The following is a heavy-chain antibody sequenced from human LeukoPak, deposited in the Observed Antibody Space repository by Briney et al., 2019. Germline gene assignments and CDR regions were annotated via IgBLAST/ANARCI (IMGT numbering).Heavy chain of an antibody. V-gene: IGHV3-21*01. CDR3: ARGMYYYDSSGYYPFDY. J-gene: IGHJ4*02. CDR2: ISSSSYI. CDR1: GFTFSGYS. Sequence: GGSLRLSCAASGFTFSGYSMNWVRQAPGKGLEWVSSISSSSYIYYADSVKGRFTISRDNAKNSLYLQMNSLRAEDTAVYYCARGMYYYDSSGYYPFDYWGQGTLVTVSS. D-gene: IGHD3-22*01.